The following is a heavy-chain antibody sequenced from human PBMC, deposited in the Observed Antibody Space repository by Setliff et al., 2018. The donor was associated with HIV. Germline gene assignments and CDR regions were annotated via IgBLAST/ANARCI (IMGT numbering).Heavy chain of an antibody. CDR3: ARDGQWRYAVDI. CDR2: ISTSGST. V-gene: IGHV4-61*02. Sequence: SETLSLTCTVSGGSITSGSCSWTWIREPAGKELEWIGRISTSGSTNYNPSLKSRVTISVDTSKNQFSLKLTSVTAADTAVYYCARDGQWRYAVDIWGQGTMVTVSS. D-gene: IGHD6-19*01. CDR1: GGSITSGSCS. J-gene: IGHJ3*02.